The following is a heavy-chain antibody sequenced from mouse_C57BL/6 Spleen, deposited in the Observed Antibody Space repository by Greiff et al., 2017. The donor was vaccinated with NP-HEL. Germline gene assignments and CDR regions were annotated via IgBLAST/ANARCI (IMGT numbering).Heavy chain of an antibody. CDR1: GYTFTDYN. Sequence: VQLKESGPELVKPGASVKMSCKASGYTFTDYNMHWVKQSHGKSLEWIGYINPNNGGTSYNQKFKGKATLTVNKSSSTGYMEHRSLTTEDSAVNYCARKGDGDYFDYWGQGPTLTVSS. D-gene: IGHD3-3*01. J-gene: IGHJ2*01. CDR2: INPNNGGT. CDR3: ARKGDGDYFDY. V-gene: IGHV1-22*01.